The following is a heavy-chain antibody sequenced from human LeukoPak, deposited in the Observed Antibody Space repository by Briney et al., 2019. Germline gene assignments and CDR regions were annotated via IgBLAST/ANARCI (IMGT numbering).Heavy chain of an antibody. Sequence: GRSLRLSCAASGFTFSSYAMHWVRQAPGKGLEWVAVISYDGSNKYYADSVKGRFTISRDNSKNTLYLQMNSLRAEDTAVYYCAKSLTADCGGDCPLGYWGQGTLVTVSS. CDR3: AKSLTADCGGDCPLGY. CDR1: GFTFSSYA. J-gene: IGHJ4*02. D-gene: IGHD2-21*02. CDR2: ISYDGSNK. V-gene: IGHV3-30*04.